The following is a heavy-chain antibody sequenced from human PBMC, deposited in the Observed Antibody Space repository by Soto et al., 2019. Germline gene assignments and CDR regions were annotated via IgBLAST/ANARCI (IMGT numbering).Heavy chain of an antibody. CDR3: ARAAPNFAGSGNYYLFDF. Sequence: QVQLQESGPGLVKPSQTLSLTCTVSGDSINTGDYYWTWVRQPPGKGLEWIGYIYYSGYTYFNPSLKSRVTISVDTSENQFSLRLTSLTAADTAVYFCARAAPNFAGSGNYYLFDFWGQGIVVTVSS. CDR1: GDSINTGDYY. D-gene: IGHD3-10*01. V-gene: IGHV4-30-4*01. J-gene: IGHJ4*02. CDR2: IYYSGYT.